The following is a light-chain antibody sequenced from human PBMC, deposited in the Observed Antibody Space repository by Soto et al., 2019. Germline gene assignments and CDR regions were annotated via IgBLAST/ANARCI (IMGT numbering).Light chain of an antibody. V-gene: IGKV4-1*01. CDR1: QSILYSSNNKNY. J-gene: IGKJ3*01. CDR3: QQYDSTTDT. Sequence: DIVMTQSPDSLAVSLGESATINCKSSQSILYSSNNKNYLAWYQQRPGQPPKLLIYWASTRESGVPDRFSGSGSRTDFTLTISSRQAEDVAGYYCQQYDSTTDTFGPGTKVDIK. CDR2: WAS.